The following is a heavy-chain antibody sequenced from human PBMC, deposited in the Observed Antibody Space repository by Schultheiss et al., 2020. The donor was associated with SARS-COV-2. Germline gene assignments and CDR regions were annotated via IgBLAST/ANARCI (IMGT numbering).Heavy chain of an antibody. J-gene: IGHJ4*02. V-gene: IGHV3-33*01. CDR3: ARGGYCTNGVCYMRYYFDY. CDR1: GFTFSSYG. Sequence: GESLKISCAASGFTFSSYGMHWVRQAPGKGLEWVAVIWYDGSNKYYADSVKGRFTISRDNSKNTLYLQMNSLRAEDTAVYYCARGGYCTNGVCYMRYYFDYWGQGTLVTVSS. CDR2: IWYDGSNK. D-gene: IGHD2-8*01.